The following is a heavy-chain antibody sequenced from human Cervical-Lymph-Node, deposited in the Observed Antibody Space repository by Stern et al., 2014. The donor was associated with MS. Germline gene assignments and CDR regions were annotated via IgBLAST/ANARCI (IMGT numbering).Heavy chain of an antibody. CDR3: ARGPSPYCSGGSCYSRHLSY. Sequence: VQLVQSGAEVKKPGSSVKVSCKASGGTFISYAIRWVRQAPGKGIAWMGGIMPIFVTANCAQKFQGRVTITADESTSTAYMELSSLRSEDTAVYYCARGPSPYCSGGSCYSRHLSYWGQGTLVTVSS. CDR1: GGTFISYA. J-gene: IGHJ4*02. V-gene: IGHV1-69*01. D-gene: IGHD2-15*01. CDR2: IMPIFVTA.